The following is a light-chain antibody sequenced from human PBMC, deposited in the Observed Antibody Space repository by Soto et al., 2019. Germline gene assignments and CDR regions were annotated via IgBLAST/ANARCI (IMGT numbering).Light chain of an antibody. Sequence: DIQMTQSPSSLSASVGDRVTSTCQASQDIATNLNWFQQKPGKAPKLLIYDASDLQTGVPSRFSGSGSATHFTITISSLQPEDVATYYCQHYDILLTFGGGTRVEI. CDR2: DAS. CDR1: QDIATN. J-gene: IGKJ4*01. V-gene: IGKV1-33*01. CDR3: QHYDILLT.